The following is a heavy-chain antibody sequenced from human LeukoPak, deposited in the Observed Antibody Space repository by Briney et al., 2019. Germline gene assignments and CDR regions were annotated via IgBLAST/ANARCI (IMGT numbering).Heavy chain of an antibody. V-gene: IGHV3-33*01. Sequence: GRSLRLSCAASGFTFSSYGMPWVRQAPGKGLEWVAVIWYDGSNKYYADSVKGRFTISRDNSKNTLYLQMNSLRAEDTAVYYCARDAGYSYGYGTHFDYWGQGTLVTVSS. CDR1: GFTFSSYG. CDR2: IWYDGSNK. J-gene: IGHJ4*02. D-gene: IGHD5-18*01. CDR3: ARDAGYSYGYGTHFDY.